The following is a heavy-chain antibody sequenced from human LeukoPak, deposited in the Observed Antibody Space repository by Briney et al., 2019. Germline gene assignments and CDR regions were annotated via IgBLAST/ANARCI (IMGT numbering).Heavy chain of an antibody. Sequence: PSETLSLTCTVSGGSISRSSYYWGWIRQPPGKGLEWIGSIYYSGSTYYNPSLKSRVTISVDTSKNLFSLHLSSVTAADTAVYYCATYCSGDNCYAGEFASWGQGILVTVSP. D-gene: IGHD2-15*01. CDR1: GGSISRSSYY. V-gene: IGHV4-39*01. J-gene: IGHJ4*02. CDR3: ATYCSGDNCYAGEFAS. CDR2: IYYSGST.